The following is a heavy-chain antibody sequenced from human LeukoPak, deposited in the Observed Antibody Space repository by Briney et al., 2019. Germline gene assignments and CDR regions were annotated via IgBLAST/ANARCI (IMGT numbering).Heavy chain of an antibody. V-gene: IGHV3-7*01. CDR1: TLTFSTYW. CDR2: INQDGSVK. CDR3: AREVDRSFGY. D-gene: IGHD2-15*01. J-gene: IGHJ4*02. Sequence: PGGSLRLSCAASTLTFSTYWMTWVRQTPGKGLEFVANINQDGSVKNYVGSVKGRFTISRDNAKNSLYLQMNSLRVEDTAVYYCAREVDRSFGYWGQGNLVTVSS.